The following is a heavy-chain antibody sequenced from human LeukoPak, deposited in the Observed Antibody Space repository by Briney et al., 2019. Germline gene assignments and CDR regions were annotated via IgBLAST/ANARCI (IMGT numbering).Heavy chain of an antibody. CDR1: GFTFSSYG. V-gene: IGHV3-23*01. Sequence: GGTLRLSCAASGFTFSSYGMSWVRQAPGKGLEWVSAISGSGGSTYYADPVKGRFTISRDNSKNTLYLQMNSLRAEDTAVYYCAKDWDQLLYYFDYWGQGTLVTVSS. D-gene: IGHD2-2*01. CDR2: ISGSGGST. J-gene: IGHJ4*02. CDR3: AKDWDQLLYYFDY.